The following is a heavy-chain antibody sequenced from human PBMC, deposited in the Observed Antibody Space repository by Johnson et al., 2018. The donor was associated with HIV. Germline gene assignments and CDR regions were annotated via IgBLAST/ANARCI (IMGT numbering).Heavy chain of an antibody. J-gene: IGHJ3*02. CDR3: ARADGLVGDRAFDI. V-gene: IGHV3-23*04. CDR1: GFTFSSYA. CDR2: ISGSGGST. D-gene: IGHD1-26*01. Sequence: MLLVESGGGLVKPGGSLRLSCAASGFTFSSYAMSWVRQAPGKGLEWVSAISGSGGSTYYADSVKGRFTISRDNSKNTLYLQMNSLRAEDTAVYYCARADGLVGDRAFDIWGQGTMVTVSS.